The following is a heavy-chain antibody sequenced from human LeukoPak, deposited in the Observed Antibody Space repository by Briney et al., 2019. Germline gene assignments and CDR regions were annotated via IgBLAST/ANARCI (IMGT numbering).Heavy chain of an antibody. CDR1: GYSINSDYH. CDR2: IYHSGST. D-gene: IGHD3-22*01. Sequence: SETLSLTCAVSGYSINSDYHWGWIRQSPDKGLEWIGIIYHSGSTYYNPSLKSRFTISVDTSKNRFSLKVTSVTAADTAVYYCARFYYYDTTGYPYYYMDVWGKGTTVTVSS. CDR3: ARFYYYDTTGYPYYYMDV. J-gene: IGHJ6*03. V-gene: IGHV4-38-2*01.